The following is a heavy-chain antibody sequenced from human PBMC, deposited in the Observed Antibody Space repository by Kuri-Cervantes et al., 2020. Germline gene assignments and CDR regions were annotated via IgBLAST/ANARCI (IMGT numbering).Heavy chain of an antibody. CDR2: MNPNSGNT. J-gene: IGHJ6*02. CDR3: ARGLPKPIYYGMDV. CDR1: GGTFSSYA. V-gene: IGHV1-8*02. Sequence: ASVKVSCKASGGTFSSYAISWVRQAPGQGLEWMGWMNPNSGNTGYAQKFQGRVTMTRNTSISTAYMELSSLRSEDTAVYYCARGLPKPIYYGMDVWGQGTTVTVSS.